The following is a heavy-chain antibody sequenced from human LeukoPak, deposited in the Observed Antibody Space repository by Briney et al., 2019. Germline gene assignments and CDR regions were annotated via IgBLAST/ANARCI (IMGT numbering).Heavy chain of an antibody. V-gene: IGHV4-34*01. CDR1: GGSFSGYY. CDR2: INHSGST. J-gene: IGHJ4*02. D-gene: IGHD2-21*02. Sequence: PSETLSLTCAVYGGSFSGYYWSWIRQPPGKGLEWIGEINHSGSTNYNPSLKSRVTISVDTSKNQFSLKLSSVTAADTAVYYCARRLCGGDCYSTFSYWGQGTLVTVSS. CDR3: ARRLCGGDCYSTFSY.